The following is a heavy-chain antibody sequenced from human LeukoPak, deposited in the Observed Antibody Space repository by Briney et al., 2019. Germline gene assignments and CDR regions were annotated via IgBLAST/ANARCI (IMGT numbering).Heavy chain of an antibody. Sequence: GASVKVSCKASGYTFTGYYMHWVRQAPGQGLEWMGWINPNSGGTNYAQKFQGRVTMTRDTSISTAYMELSRLRSDDTAVYYCARANSGSYYQMRYWGQGTLVTVSS. V-gene: IGHV1-2*02. D-gene: IGHD1-26*01. CDR1: GYTFTGYY. J-gene: IGHJ4*02. CDR3: ARANSGSYYQMRY. CDR2: INPNSGGT.